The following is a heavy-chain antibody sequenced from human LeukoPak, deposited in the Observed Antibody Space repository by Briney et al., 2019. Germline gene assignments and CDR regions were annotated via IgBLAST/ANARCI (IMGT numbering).Heavy chain of an antibody. CDR3: ARASDFWSGPFDY. CDR2: TSSSSDYK. V-gene: IGHV3-21*01. CDR1: GFTFNTYS. J-gene: IGHJ4*02. D-gene: IGHD3-3*01. Sequence: GGSLSLSCAASGFTFNTYSMNWVRQAPGKGLEWVSSTSSSSDYKYYEGSVKGRFTISRDNAKNSLYLQMNSLRDEDTAVYYCARASDFWSGPFDYWGQGTQVTVSS.